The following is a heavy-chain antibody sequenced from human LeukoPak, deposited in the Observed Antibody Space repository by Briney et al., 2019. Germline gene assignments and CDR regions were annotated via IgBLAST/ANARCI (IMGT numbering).Heavy chain of an antibody. V-gene: IGHV3-7*01. CDR3: ARDRGYSGGWGLMDV. CDR1: GFTLSSYW. D-gene: IGHD6-19*01. Sequence: PGGSLRLSCAASGFTLSSYWMSWVRQAPGKGLEWMASIKQDGSEIKYVDSVKGRFTISRDNAKNSLYLQMNSLRAEDTAVFYCARDRGYSGGWGLMDVWGKGTTVTVSS. CDR2: IKQDGSEI. J-gene: IGHJ6*03.